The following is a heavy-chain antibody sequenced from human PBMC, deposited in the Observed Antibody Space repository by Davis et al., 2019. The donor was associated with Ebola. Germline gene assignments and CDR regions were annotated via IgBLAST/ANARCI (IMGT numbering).Heavy chain of an antibody. CDR1: GFTFSRFD. J-gene: IGHJ2*01. Sequence: GESLKTSCVASGFTFSRFDMHWVRQRTGKGLEWVSRIGPLGDALYPDSVRGRFITSRDNGKNSLYLQMNSLGAGDTAVYFCARIFSWGYFDLWGRGALVTVSS. V-gene: IGHV3-13*01. CDR2: IGPLGDA. D-gene: IGHD3-3*01. CDR3: ARIFSWGYFDL.